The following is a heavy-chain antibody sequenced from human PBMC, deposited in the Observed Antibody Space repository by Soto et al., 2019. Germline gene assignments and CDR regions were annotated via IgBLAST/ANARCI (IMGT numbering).Heavy chain of an antibody. CDR2: IYYSGST. V-gene: IGHV4-39*01. D-gene: IGHD2-2*01. J-gene: IGHJ4*02. Sequence: SETLSLTCTVSGGSISSSSYYWGWIRQPPGKGLEWIGSIYYSGSTYYNPSLKSRVTISVDTSKNQFSLKLSSVTAADTAVYYCARTEDQLPEFDYWGQGTLVTVSS. CDR1: GGSISSSSYY. CDR3: ARTEDQLPEFDY.